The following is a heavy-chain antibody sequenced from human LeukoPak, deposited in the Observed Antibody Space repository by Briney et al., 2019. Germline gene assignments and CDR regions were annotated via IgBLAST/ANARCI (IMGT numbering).Heavy chain of an antibody. J-gene: IGHJ6*02. CDR1: GYAFTSYG. D-gene: IGHD4-17*01. Sequence: ASVKVSCKASGYAFTSYGISWVRQAPGQGLEWMGWISAYNGNTNYAQKLQGRVTMTTDTSTSTAYMELRSLRSDDTAVYYCARDNGDYYYYGMDVWGQGTTVTVSS. CDR2: ISAYNGNT. CDR3: ARDNGDYYYYGMDV. V-gene: IGHV1-18*01.